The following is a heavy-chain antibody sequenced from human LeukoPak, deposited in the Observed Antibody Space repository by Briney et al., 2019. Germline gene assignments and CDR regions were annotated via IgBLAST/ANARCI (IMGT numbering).Heavy chain of an antibody. CDR2: VSWKGDSI. J-gene: IGHJ6*03. CDR3: AKDSEGGTYFYDYMDV. CDR1: GFTFDDYA. Sequence: GGSLRLSCVASGFTFDDYAMHWVRQAPGKGLEWVSSVSWKGDSIGYADSVKGRFTISRDNAKNSLYLQMNSLRPEDTALYYCAKDSEGGTYFYDYMDVWGKGTTVTVSS. V-gene: IGHV3-9*01.